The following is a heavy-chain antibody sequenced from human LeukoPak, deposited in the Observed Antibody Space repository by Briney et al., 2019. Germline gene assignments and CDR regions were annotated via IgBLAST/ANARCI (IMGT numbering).Heavy chain of an antibody. CDR3: ARVPYGSGSPVIDY. V-gene: IGHV1-46*01. J-gene: IGHJ4*02. Sequence: GASVKVSCKASGYIFTSYYMYWVRQAPGQGLEWMGIINPSGGSIRYAQKFQGRVTMTRDTSTSTAYMELRSLRSDDTAVYYCARVPYGSGSPVIDYWGQGTLVTVSS. CDR1: GYIFTSYY. CDR2: INPSGGSI. D-gene: IGHD3-10*01.